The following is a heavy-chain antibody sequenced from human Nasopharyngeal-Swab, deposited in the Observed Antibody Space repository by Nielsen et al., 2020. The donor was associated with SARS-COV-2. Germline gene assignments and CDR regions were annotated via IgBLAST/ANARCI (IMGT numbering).Heavy chain of an antibody. Sequence: WIRQPPGKGLEWIGSIYYSGSTNYNPSLKSRVTISVDTSKNQFSLKLSSVTAADTAVYYCARGLSSGPFDYWGQGTLVTVSS. CDR3: ARGLSSGPFDY. CDR2: IYYSGST. D-gene: IGHD6-19*01. J-gene: IGHJ4*02. V-gene: IGHV4-39*07.